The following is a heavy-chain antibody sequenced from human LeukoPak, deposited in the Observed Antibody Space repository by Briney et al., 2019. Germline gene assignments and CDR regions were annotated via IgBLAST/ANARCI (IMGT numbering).Heavy chain of an antibody. V-gene: IGHV1-2*02. CDR2: INPNTGGT. CDR1: GYSFTGNY. CDR3: ARVGYCSTGVCYNYDY. D-gene: IGHD2-8*01. Sequence: ASVKVSCKASGYSFTGNYIHWVRQAPGQGFEWMGWINPNTGGTNYAQKFKGRVLMTRDTSITTAYLELSSLKSDDTAVYYCARVGYCSTGVCYNYDYWGQGAQVTVSS. J-gene: IGHJ4*02.